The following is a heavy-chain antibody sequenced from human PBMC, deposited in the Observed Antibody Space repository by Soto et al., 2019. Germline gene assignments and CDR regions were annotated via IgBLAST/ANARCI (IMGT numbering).Heavy chain of an antibody. CDR3: ARTRRSYCTNGVCYSCSGGSCYSKHYYYMDV. V-gene: IGHV4-34*01. CDR2: INHSGST. Sequence: SETLSLTCAVYGGSFSGYYWSWIRQPPGKGLEWIGEINHSGSTNYNPSLKSRVTISVDTSKNQFSLKLSSVTAADTAVYYCARTRRSYCTNGVCYSCSGGSCYSKHYYYMDVWGKGTTVTVSS. CDR1: GGSFSGYY. D-gene: IGHD2-15*01. J-gene: IGHJ6*03.